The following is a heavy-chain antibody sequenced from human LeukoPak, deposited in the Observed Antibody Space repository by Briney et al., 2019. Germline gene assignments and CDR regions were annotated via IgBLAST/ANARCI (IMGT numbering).Heavy chain of an antibody. CDR2: ISGSGGST. CDR3: AKGSGPYCSGGSCYFDY. J-gene: IGHJ4*02. D-gene: IGHD2-15*01. V-gene: IGHV3-23*01. CDR1: GGSISSSSYY. Sequence: ETLSLTCTVSGGSISSSSYYWGWIRQPPGKGLEWVSAISGSGGSTYYVDSVKGRFTISRDNSKNTLYLQMNSLRAEDTAVYYCAKGSGPYCSGGSCYFDYWGQGTLVTVSS.